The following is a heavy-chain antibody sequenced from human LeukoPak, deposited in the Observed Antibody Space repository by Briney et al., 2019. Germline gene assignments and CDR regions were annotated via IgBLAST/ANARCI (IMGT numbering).Heavy chain of an antibody. CDR3: AKETFSSGWYYFDY. CDR1: GFTFSSYG. CDR2: IWYDGGNK. V-gene: IGHV3-33*06. Sequence: PGGSLRLSCAASGFTFSSYGMHWVRQAPGKGLEWVAVIWYDGGNKYYADSVKGRFTISRDNSKNTLYLQMNSLRAEDTAVYYCAKETFSSGWYYFDYWGQGALVTVSS. J-gene: IGHJ4*02. D-gene: IGHD6-19*01.